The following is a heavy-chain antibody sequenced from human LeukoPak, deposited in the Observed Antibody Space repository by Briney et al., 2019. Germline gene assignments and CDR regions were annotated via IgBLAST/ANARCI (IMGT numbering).Heavy chain of an antibody. J-gene: IGHJ3*02. D-gene: IGHD1-14*01. V-gene: IGHV4-59*11. CDR1: GASITGHY. CDR2: ISHIGST. Sequence: SETLSLTCTVSGASITGHYLTWIRQPPGNGLEWIGYISHIGSTNYNPSLKSRVTISLDTSTHQFSLKLTSVTAADTALYYCARDRISINALDMWGQGTMVTVSS. CDR3: ARDRISINALDM.